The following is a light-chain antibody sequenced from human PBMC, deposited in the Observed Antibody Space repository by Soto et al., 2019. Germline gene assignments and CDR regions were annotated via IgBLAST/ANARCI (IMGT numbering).Light chain of an antibody. CDR2: DVY. V-gene: IGLV2-14*03. CDR1: RTDVDGYDY. Sequence: QSVLTQPASVSGSPGQSIAISCTGVRTDVDGYDYVSWYQQHPGQAPQLIIYDVYNWPSGVSHRFSGSKSDDTASLTISGLQAEDEADYYCTSYTSSTPFYVFGTGTKVTVL. J-gene: IGLJ1*01. CDR3: TSYTSSTPFYV.